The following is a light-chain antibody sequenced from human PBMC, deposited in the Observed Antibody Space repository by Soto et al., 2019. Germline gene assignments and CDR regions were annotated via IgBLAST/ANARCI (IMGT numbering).Light chain of an antibody. CDR1: QSISTW. CDR3: NRCNSNPFT. V-gene: IGKV1-5*03. CDR2: KAS. Sequence: IKVYNSPSTLSVSEGDRVTITCRASQSISTWLAWYQQKPGKAPNLLIYKASSLESGVPSRFSGSGSGTEFTLTISSLQPDYFATYYSNRCNSNPFTFGQGTRLE. J-gene: IGKJ5*01.